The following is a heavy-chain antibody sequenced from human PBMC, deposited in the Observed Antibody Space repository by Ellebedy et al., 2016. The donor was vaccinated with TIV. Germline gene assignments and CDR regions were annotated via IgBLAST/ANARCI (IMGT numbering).Heavy chain of an antibody. D-gene: IGHD1-14*01. V-gene: IGHV1-69*13. Sequence: AASVKVSCKASGGTFSSYAISWVRQAPGQGLEWMGGIIPIFGTANYAQKFQGRVTITADESTSTAYMELSSLRSEDTAVYYFARSRLARSYYGKDVWGQGTTVTVSS. CDR2: IIPIFGTA. CDR3: ARSRLARSYYGKDV. J-gene: IGHJ6*02. CDR1: GGTFSSYA.